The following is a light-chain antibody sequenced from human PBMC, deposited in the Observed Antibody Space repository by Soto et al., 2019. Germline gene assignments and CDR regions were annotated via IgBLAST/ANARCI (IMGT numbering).Light chain of an antibody. CDR3: QQYEDLPLT. CDR2: DAS. V-gene: IGKV1-33*01. J-gene: IGKJ4*01. CDR1: PEINNY. Sequence: DIHLTQSPSSLSASVGDRVTITCRATPEINNYLNWYQQKPGRAPKLLIYDASSLETGVPSRFSGGGSGTFFTFTISRLQPEDIGTYYCQQYEDLPLTFGGGTRVETK.